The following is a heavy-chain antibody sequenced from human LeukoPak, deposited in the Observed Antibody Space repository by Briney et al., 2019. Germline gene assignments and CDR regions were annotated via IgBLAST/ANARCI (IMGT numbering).Heavy chain of an antibody. CDR2: MNPNSGKT. V-gene: IGHV1-8*01. CDR1: GYTFTSYV. J-gene: IGHJ4*02. D-gene: IGHD3-10*01. Sequence: GASVKVSCKASGYTFTSYVINWVRQATGQGLEWMGWMNPNSGKTGYAQKFHGRVTMTRNTSISTAYMELSRLRSEDTAVYYCARTWGGDYYGSGSTNNNYWGQGTLVTVSS. CDR3: ARTWGGDYYGSGSTNNNY.